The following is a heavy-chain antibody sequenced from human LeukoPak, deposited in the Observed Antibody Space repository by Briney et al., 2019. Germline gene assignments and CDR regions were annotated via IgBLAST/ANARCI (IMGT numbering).Heavy chain of an antibody. J-gene: IGHJ5*02. CDR2: IIPIFGTA. Sequence: ASVKVSCKASGGTFSSYAISWVRQASGQGLEWMGGIIPIFGTANYAQKFQGRVTITADESTSTAYMELSSLRSEDTAVYYCARVSVVPAAMGTWFDPWGQGTLVTVSS. CDR1: GGTFSSYA. V-gene: IGHV1-69*13. CDR3: ARVSVVPAAMGTWFDP. D-gene: IGHD2-2*01.